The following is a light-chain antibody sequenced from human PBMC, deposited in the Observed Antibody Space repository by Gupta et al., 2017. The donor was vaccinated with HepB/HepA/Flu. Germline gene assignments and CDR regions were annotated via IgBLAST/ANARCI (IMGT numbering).Light chain of an antibody. CDR3: QQYDNWPPVT. CDR1: QSVSSN. CDR2: CAS. Sequence: EIVITQSPATLSVSPGERATLSCRASQSVSSNLAWYKQKPGQDPRLLIYCASSRATGIPARFSGSGSGREFTLTISSLQSEDFAVYYCQQYDNWPPVTFGQGTRLEIK. V-gene: IGKV3-15*01. J-gene: IGKJ5*01.